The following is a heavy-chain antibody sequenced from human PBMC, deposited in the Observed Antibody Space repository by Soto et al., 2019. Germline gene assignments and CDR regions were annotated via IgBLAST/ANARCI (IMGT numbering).Heavy chain of an antibody. CDR3: ARDSPQLDFDY. Sequence: GGSLRLSCAASGFTFSSYSMNWVRQAPGKGLEWVSSISSSSSYIYYADSVKGRFTISRDNSKNTLYLQMNSLRAEDTAVYYCARDSPQLDFDYWGQGTLVTVS. J-gene: IGHJ4*02. V-gene: IGHV3-21*01. CDR1: GFTFSSYS. D-gene: IGHD6-13*01. CDR2: ISSSSSYI.